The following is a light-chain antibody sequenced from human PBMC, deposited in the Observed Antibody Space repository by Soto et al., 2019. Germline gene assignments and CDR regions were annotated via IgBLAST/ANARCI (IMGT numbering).Light chain of an antibody. Sequence: QSVLTQPPSASGSPGQSVTISCTGTKNDIGVYDFVSWYQHHPGKAPRPIIYEVVQRPSGVPDRFSGSKPGNTASLTVSGLQAADEADYFCKSYAGSNTYVFGSGTKV. V-gene: IGLV2-8*01. CDR2: EVV. CDR1: KNDIGVYDF. J-gene: IGLJ1*01. CDR3: KSYAGSNTYV.